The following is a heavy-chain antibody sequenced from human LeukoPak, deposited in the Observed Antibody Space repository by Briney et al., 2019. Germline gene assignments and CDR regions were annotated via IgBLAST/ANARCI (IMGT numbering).Heavy chain of an antibody. CDR3: AKGGGYEAQYYYYYLDV. D-gene: IGHD5-12*01. J-gene: IGHJ6*03. V-gene: IGHV3-23*01. Sequence: GGSLRLSCAASGFTFSSYAMSWVRQAPGKGLEWVSAISGSGGSTYYADSVKGRFTISRDNSKNTLYLQMKSLRAEDTAVYYCAKGGGYEAQYYYYYLDVWGKGTTVTISS. CDR1: GFTFSSYA. CDR2: ISGSGGST.